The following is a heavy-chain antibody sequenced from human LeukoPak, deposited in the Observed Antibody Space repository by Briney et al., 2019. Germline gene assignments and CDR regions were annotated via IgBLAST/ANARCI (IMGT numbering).Heavy chain of an antibody. V-gene: IGHV4-34*01. CDR3: ARFSRFTWGDWGDAFDI. Sequence: SDTLSPICSVYGGSLSDYFWSSIRQTPGKWLEWIGEIDDGGNTNYNPSLMSRVLVSMQKSKKEFSLVMRSVTAADTAVYYCARFSRFTWGDWGDAFDIWGQGATVIVSS. D-gene: IGHD2-21*02. J-gene: IGHJ3*02. CDR1: GGSLSDYF. CDR2: IDDGGNT.